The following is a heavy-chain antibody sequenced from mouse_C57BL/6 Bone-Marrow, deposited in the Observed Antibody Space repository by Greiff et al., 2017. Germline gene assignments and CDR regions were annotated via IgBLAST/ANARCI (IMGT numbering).Heavy chain of an antibody. CDR2: IDPSDSYT. Sequence: QVHLKQPGAELVMPGASVKLSCKASGYTFTSYWMHWVKQRPGQGLEWIGEIDPSDSYTNYNQKFKGKSTLTVDKSSSTAYMQLSSLTSEDSAVYYCAREGTTGYDYDLDYWGQGTTLTVSS. J-gene: IGHJ2*01. CDR1: GYTFTSYW. CDR3: AREGTTGYDYDLDY. D-gene: IGHD2-4*01. V-gene: IGHV1-69*01.